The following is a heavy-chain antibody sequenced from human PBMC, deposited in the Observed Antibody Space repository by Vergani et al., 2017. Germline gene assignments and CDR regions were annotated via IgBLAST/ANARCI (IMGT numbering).Heavy chain of an antibody. Sequence: EVQLLESGGGLVQPGGSLRLTCAASEFTFSSYAMSWVRQAPGKGLEWVSAISGSGGSTYYADSVKGRFTISRDNSKNTLYLQMNSLRAEDTAVYYCAKAAIRSQARDYWGQGTLVTVSS. CDR2: ISGSGGST. CDR1: EFTFSSYA. V-gene: IGHV3-23*01. J-gene: IGHJ4*02. CDR3: AKAAIRSQARDY.